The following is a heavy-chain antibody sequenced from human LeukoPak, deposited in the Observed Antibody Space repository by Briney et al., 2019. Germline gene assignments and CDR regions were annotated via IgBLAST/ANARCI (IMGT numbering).Heavy chain of an antibody. D-gene: IGHD2-2*01. CDR3: ARGAGSSRPSYYHGLDV. J-gene: IGHJ6*02. Sequence: HYMDWVRQAPGKGLEWVGRIRNKANSFTTEYAASVKGRYTVSRDDSKNSLYLQMNSLNTEDTAVYYCARGAGSSRPSYYHGLDVWGQGTTVTVSS. CDR2: IRNKANSFTT. CDR1: HY. V-gene: IGHV3-72*01.